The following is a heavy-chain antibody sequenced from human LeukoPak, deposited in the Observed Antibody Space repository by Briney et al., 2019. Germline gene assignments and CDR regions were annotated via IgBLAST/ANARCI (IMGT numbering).Heavy chain of an antibody. V-gene: IGHV1-69*01. D-gene: IGHD1-1*01. Sequence: SVKVSCKASGGTFSSYAISWVRQAPGQGLEWMGGIILIFGTANYAQKFQGRVTITADESTSTAYMELSGLRSEDTAVYYCARELERVRAFDIWGQGTMVTVSS. J-gene: IGHJ3*02. CDR1: GGTFSSYA. CDR2: IILIFGTA. CDR3: ARELERVRAFDI.